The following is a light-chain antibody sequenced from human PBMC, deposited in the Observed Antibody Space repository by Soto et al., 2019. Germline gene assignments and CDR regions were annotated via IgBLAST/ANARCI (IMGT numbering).Light chain of an antibody. CDR1: SSDIGGYNY. CDR2: EVT. Sequence: QSALTQPASVSGSPGQSITISCTGTSSDIGGYNYVSWYQQHPGKAPKLVISEVTNRPSGVSNRFSGSKSGNTASLTISGIQTEEEADYYCCSYTITCTPFVFGTGTKLTVL. V-gene: IGLV2-14*01. CDR3: CSYTITCTPFV. J-gene: IGLJ1*01.